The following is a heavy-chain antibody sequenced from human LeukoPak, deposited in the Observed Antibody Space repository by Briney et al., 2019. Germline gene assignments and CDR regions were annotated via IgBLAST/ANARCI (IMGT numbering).Heavy chain of an antibody. Sequence: PGGSLRLSCAASGFTFSSYSMNWVRQAPGKGLEWVSYISSSSSTIYYADSVKGRFTISRDNAKNSLYLQMNSLRAEDTAVYYCARMGKIRDFWSGYTYRYNWFDPWGQGTLVTVSS. J-gene: IGHJ5*02. CDR3: ARMGKIRDFWSGYTYRYNWFDP. CDR2: ISSSSSTI. V-gene: IGHV3-48*01. CDR1: GFTFSSYS. D-gene: IGHD3-3*01.